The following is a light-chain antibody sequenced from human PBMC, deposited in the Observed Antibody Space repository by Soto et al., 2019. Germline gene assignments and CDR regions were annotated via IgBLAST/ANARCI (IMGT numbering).Light chain of an antibody. Sequence: QSVLTQPPSASGTPGQRVTISCSGSSSNIGSNYVYWYQQLPGTAPKLLIYRYNQRPSGVPDRFSGSKSGTSASLAISGLRSEDEADYYCAAWDDSLSGPVFGGGTKRPS. CDR2: RYN. J-gene: IGLJ2*01. V-gene: IGLV1-47*01. CDR1: SSNIGSNY. CDR3: AAWDDSLSGPV.